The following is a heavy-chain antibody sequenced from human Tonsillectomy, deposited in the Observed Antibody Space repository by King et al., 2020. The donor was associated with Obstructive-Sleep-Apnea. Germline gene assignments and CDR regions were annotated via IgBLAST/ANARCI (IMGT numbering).Heavy chain of an antibody. Sequence: QLVQSGGGVVQPGRSLILSWEASGFTFSYYTIHWVRQAPGKGLEWGAAISSDGSKKYYVDSVKGRFTISRDNSENTLYLQMHSLRTEDTAVYYCARERSGYFDYWGQGTLVTVSS. CDR3: ARERSGYFDY. J-gene: IGHJ4*02. CDR1: GFTFSYYT. V-gene: IGHV3-30*04. CDR2: ISSDGSKK. D-gene: IGHD2-15*01.